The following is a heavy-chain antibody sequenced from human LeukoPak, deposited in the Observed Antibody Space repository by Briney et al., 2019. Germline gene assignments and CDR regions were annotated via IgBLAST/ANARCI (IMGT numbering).Heavy chain of an antibody. CDR1: GYTFTSYD. CDR3: ARGDMAVYDFDY. D-gene: IGHD2-15*01. V-gene: IGHV1-8*01. Sequence: ASVKVSCKASGYTFTSYDINWVRQATGQGLEWMGWMNPNSGNTGYAQKFQGRVTMTRNTSISTAYMELSSLRSEDTAVYYCARGDMAVYDFDYWGQGTLVTVSS. J-gene: IGHJ4*02. CDR2: MNPNSGNT.